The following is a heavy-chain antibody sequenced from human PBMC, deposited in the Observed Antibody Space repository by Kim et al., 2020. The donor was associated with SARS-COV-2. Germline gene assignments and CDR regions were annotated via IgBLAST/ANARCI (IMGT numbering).Heavy chain of an antibody. Sequence: SETLSLTCAVYGGSFSGYYWSWIRQPPGKGLEWIGEINHSGSTNYNPSLKSRVTISVDTSKNQFSLKLSSVTAADTAVYYCARGFGVTIFGVVSGTRVVEGGPINSYGYPYYYYGMDVWGQGTTVTVSS. D-gene: IGHD3-3*01. CDR2: INHSGST. CDR1: GGSFSGYY. CDR3: ARGFGVTIFGVVSGTRVVEGGPINSYGYPYYYYGMDV. V-gene: IGHV4-34*01. J-gene: IGHJ6*02.